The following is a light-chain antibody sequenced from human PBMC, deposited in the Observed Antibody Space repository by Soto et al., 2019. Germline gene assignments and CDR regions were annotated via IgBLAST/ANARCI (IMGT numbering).Light chain of an antibody. Sequence: EIVLTQSPATLSLSPGERATLSCRASQSVSSYLAWYQQKPGQAPRLLIYDASNRATGIPARFSGSGSGTDFTLTISSLEPEDVAVYYGQQRGNWPLTFGGGTKVEIK. CDR1: QSVSSY. J-gene: IGKJ4*01. V-gene: IGKV3-11*01. CDR3: QQRGNWPLT. CDR2: DAS.